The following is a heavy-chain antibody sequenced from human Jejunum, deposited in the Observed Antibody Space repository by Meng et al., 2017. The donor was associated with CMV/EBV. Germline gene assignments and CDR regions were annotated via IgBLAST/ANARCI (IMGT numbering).Heavy chain of an antibody. V-gene: IGHV4-39*01. CDR1: SLTRSTSY. Sequence: SLTRSTSYWGWIRQPPGKGLEWIGRIYYSGNTAYNPSLKSRVTIAVDTSKNQFSLNLNSVTAADTAVYYCAINRGYCDGASCTSWFDPWGQGTLVTVSS. J-gene: IGHJ5*02. CDR3: AINRGYCDGASCTSWFDP. D-gene: IGHD2-15*01. CDR2: IYYSGNT.